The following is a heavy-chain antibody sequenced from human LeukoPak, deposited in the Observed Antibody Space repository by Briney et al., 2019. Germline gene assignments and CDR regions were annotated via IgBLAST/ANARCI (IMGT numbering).Heavy chain of an antibody. CDR2: ILYSGST. D-gene: IGHD3-22*01. CDR3: AGAGSSGYLDAFDI. J-gene: IGHJ3*02. V-gene: IGHV4-31*03. CDR1: GGSISSSDYY. Sequence: PSETLSLTCTVSGGSISSSDYYWTWIRQHPGKGLEWIGYILYSGSTYYNPSLKSRVTLSVDTSKNQFSLKMSSVTAADTAVYYCAGAGSSGYLDAFDIWGQGTRVTVSS.